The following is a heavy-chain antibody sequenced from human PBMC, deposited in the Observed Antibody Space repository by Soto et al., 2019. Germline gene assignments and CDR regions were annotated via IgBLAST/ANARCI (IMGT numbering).Heavy chain of an antibody. J-gene: IGHJ4*02. CDR3: AIYLGYCSSTSCLFDY. CDR2: IYPGDSDT. D-gene: IGHD2-2*01. CDR1: GYRLTRYW. V-gene: IGHV5-51*01. Sequence: GEALKIPCKDSGYRLTRYWSGWVRHLPGKGLEWMGIIYPGDSDTRYSPSFQGQVTISADKSISTAYLQWSSLKASDTAMYYCAIYLGYCSSTSCLFDYWGQGTLVTVSS.